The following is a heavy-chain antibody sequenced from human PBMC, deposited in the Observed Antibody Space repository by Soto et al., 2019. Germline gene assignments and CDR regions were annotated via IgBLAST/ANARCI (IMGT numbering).Heavy chain of an antibody. Sequence: PGGSLRLSCAASGFTFSSYGMHWVRQAPGKGLEWVAVISYDGSNKYYADSVKGRFTISRDNSKNTLYLQMNSLRAEDTAVYYCAKGELWSGYDSMTTASPYYYGMDVWGQGTTVTVSS. CDR1: GFTFSSYG. D-gene: IGHD5-12*01. CDR3: AKGELWSGYDSMTTASPYYYGMDV. J-gene: IGHJ6*02. V-gene: IGHV3-30*18. CDR2: ISYDGSNK.